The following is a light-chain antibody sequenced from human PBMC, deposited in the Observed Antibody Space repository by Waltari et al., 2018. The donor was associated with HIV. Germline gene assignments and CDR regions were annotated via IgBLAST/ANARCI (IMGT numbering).Light chain of an antibody. V-gene: IGLV1-40*01. CDR1: SSNIRAGYD. CDR2: CNA. Sequence: QSVVTQPPSVSGAPGQTVAISCTGSSSNIRAGYDVQWYQHFPGAPPKVDIYCNASRRSGFPDRFSGCKCGSAASLVIAGLQADDELEYYCQSYDKGLSGWVFGGGTKVTVL. CDR3: QSYDKGLSGWV. J-gene: IGLJ3*02.